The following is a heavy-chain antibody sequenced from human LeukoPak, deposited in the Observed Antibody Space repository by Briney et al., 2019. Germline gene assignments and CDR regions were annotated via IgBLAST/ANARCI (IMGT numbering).Heavy chain of an antibody. CDR2: INHSGST. CDR1: GGSFSGYY. J-gene: IGHJ3*02. CDR3: ARDGYGSASDDAFDI. V-gene: IGHV4-34*01. D-gene: IGHD3-10*01. Sequence: SETLSLTCAVYGGSFSGYYWNWIRQPPGKGLEWIGEINHSGSTNYNPSLKSRVTISVDTSKNQFSLKLSSVTAADTAVYYCARDGYGSASDDAFDIWGQGTMVTVSS.